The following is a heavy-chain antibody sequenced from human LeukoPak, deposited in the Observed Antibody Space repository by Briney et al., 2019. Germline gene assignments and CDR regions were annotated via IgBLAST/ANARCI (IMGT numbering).Heavy chain of an antibody. J-gene: IGHJ4*02. Sequence: GGSLRLSCAASGFTFSSYGMHWVRQAPGKGLEWVAVIWYDGSNKYYADSVKGRFTISRDNPKNTLYLQMNSLRAEDTAVYYCARETDYGDYPDYWGQGTLVTVSS. CDR1: GFTFSSYG. V-gene: IGHV3-33*01. D-gene: IGHD4-17*01. CDR2: IWYDGSNK. CDR3: ARETDYGDYPDY.